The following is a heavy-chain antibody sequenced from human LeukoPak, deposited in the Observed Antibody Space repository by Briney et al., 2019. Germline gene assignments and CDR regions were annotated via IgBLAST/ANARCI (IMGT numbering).Heavy chain of an antibody. Sequence: ASVKVSCKASGYIFTNYYIHWVRQAPGPGLEWMGMINPGGGSTDYAQKFQGRVTMTRDTSTRTAYMDLSSLRSEDTAVYYCARSEITAARNDALDIWGQGTVVTVSS. V-gene: IGHV1-46*01. J-gene: IGHJ3*02. D-gene: IGHD6-13*01. CDR1: GYIFTNYY. CDR3: ARSEITAARNDALDI. CDR2: INPGGGST.